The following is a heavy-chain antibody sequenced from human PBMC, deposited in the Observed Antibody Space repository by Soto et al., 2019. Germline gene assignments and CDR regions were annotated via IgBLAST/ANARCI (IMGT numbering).Heavy chain of an antibody. J-gene: IGHJ2*01. D-gene: IGHD2-8*01. CDR2: IWYDGSNK. V-gene: IGHV3-33*01. CDR3: ARPCILSGTGYFDL. Sequence: QVQLVESGGGVVQPGRSLRLSCAASGFTFSSYGMHWVRQAPGKGLEWVAVIWYDGSNKYYEDSVKGRFTISRDNSKNTLYLQMNSLRADDTAVYYCARPCILSGTGYFDLWGRGTLVTVSS. CDR1: GFTFSSYG.